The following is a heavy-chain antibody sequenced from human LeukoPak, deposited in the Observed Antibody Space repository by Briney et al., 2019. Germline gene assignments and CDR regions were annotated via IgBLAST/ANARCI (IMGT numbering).Heavy chain of an antibody. V-gene: IGHV1-69*06. Sequence: SVKLSCKATGGTVSSYAISWLRRSTGQGRGWRGGFIPIFGTANYAQKLQGRLTITADKSTSPAYMELSSLRSEHTALYHCAREGSGVPGAIAAVKRFHYWGQGTLVTVSS. CDR1: GGTVSSYA. J-gene: IGHJ4*02. D-gene: IGHD6-13*01. CDR2: FIPIFGTA. CDR3: AREGSGVPGAIAAVKRFHY.